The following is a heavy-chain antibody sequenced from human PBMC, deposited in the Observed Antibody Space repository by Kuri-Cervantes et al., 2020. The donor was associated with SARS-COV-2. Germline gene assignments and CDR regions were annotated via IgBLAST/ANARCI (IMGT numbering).Heavy chain of an antibody. D-gene: IGHD1-26*01. CDR1: GFTFSSYS. V-gene: IGHV3-21*01. CDR2: ISRSSSYI. CDR3: ASGGANKGWGY. Sequence: GGSLRLSCAASGFTFSSYSMNWVRQAQGKGLEWVSSISRSSSYIYYADSVKGRFTISRDNAKDSLYLQMNSLRAENTAVYYCASGGANKGWGYWGQGTLVTVSS. J-gene: IGHJ4*02.